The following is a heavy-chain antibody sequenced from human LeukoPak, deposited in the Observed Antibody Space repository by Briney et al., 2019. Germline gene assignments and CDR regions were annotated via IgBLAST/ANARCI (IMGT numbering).Heavy chain of an antibody. CDR2: IKQDGSEK. CDR3: ARDHADYGDYAYYYYYGMDV. D-gene: IGHD4-17*01. J-gene: IGHJ6*02. V-gene: IGHV3-7*03. CDR1: GFTFSSYW. Sequence: GGSLRLSCAASGFTFSSYWMSWVRQAPGKGLEWVANIKQDGSEKYYVDSVKGRFTISRDNAKNSLYLQMNSLRAEDTAVYYCARDHADYGDYAYYYYYGMDVWGQGTTVTVSS.